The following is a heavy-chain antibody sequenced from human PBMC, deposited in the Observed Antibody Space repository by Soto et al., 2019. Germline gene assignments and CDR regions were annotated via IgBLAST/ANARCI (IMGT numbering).Heavy chain of an antibody. J-gene: IGHJ4*02. CDR2: ISSSGSTI. CDR1: GFTFSSYE. D-gene: IGHD3-16*02. CDR3: ARVRGYYDYVWGSYRYTLFDY. Sequence: GGSLRLSCAASGFTFSSYEMNWVRQAPGKGLEWVSYISSSGSTIYYADSVKGRFTISRDNAKNTLYLQMNSLRAEDTAVYYCARVRGYYDYVWGSYRYTLFDYWGQGTLVTVSS. V-gene: IGHV3-48*03.